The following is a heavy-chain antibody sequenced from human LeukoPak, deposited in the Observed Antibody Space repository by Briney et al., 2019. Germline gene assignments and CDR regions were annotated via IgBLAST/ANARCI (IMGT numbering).Heavy chain of an antibody. J-gene: IGHJ3*02. D-gene: IGHD2-2*01. CDR3: AKFVVVVPAATDAFDI. V-gene: IGHV3-30*18. CDR1: GFTFSSYA. Sequence: GRSLRLSCAASGFTFSSYAMHWVCQAPGKGLEWVAVISYDGSNKYYADSVKGRFTISRDNSKNTLYLQMNSLRAEDTAVYYCAKFVVVVPAATDAFDIWGQGTMVTVSS. CDR2: ISYDGSNK.